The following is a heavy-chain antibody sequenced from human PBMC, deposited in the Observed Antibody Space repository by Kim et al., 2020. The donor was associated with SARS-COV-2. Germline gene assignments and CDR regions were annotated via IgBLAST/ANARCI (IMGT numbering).Heavy chain of an antibody. Sequence: SETLSLTCTVSGGSISSSSYYWGWIRQPPGKGLEWIGSIYYSGSTYYNPSLKSRVTISVDTSKNQFSLKLSSVTAADTAVYYCARTGDIEDSSGYCDYWGQGTLVTVSS. J-gene: IGHJ4*02. CDR3: ARTGDIEDSSGYCDY. V-gene: IGHV4-39*01. D-gene: IGHD3-22*01. CDR2: IYYSGST. CDR1: GGSISSSSYY.